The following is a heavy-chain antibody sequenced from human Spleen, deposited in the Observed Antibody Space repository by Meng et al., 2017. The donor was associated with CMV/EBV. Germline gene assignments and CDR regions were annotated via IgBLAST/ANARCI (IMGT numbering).Heavy chain of an antibody. J-gene: IGHJ4*02. V-gene: IGHV3-7*01. D-gene: IGHD3-16*01. CDR1: GFTFSSYW. CDR3: ARGGYDYVWGSYIDY. CDR2: IKQDGSEK. Sequence: SGFTFSSYWMSWVRQAPGKGLEWVANIKQDGSEKYYVDSVKGRFTISRDNAKNSLYLQMNSLRAEDTAVYYCARGGYDYVWGSYIDYWGQGALVTVSS.